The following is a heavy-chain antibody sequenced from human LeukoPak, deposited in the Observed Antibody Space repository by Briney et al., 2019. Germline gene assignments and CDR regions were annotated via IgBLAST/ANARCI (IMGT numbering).Heavy chain of an antibody. Sequence: GGSLRLSCAASGFTFSSYAMTWVRQAPGKGLDWVSGITSSGGNADYADSVKGRFTISRDSPKNTVYLQMNSLRAEDTAVYYCAKWDDGSGYYGDPWGQGTLVTVSS. V-gene: IGHV3-23*01. D-gene: IGHD3-22*01. J-gene: IGHJ5*02. CDR2: ITSSGGNA. CDR1: GFTFSSYA. CDR3: AKWDDGSGYYGDP.